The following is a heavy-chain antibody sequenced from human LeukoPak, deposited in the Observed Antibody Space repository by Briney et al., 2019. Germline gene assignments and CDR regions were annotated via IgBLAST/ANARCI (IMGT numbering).Heavy chain of an antibody. D-gene: IGHD1-26*01. Sequence: GASVKVSCKASGYTFTGYYMHWVRQAPGQGLEWMGWINPNSGGTNYAQKFQGRVTMTRDTSISTAYMELSRLRSDDTAVYYCATEGDAGATLGYYFDYWGQGTLVTVSS. V-gene: IGHV1-2*02. J-gene: IGHJ4*02. CDR1: GYTFTGYY. CDR3: ATEGDAGATLGYYFDY. CDR2: INPNSGGT.